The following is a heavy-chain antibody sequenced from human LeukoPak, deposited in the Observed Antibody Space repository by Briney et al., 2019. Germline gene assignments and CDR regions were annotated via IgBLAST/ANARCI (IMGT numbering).Heavy chain of an antibody. CDR3: AKDRIAYSSRWHYFDY. J-gene: IGHJ4*02. CDR1: EFTFSSYD. CDR2: ISHDGNDK. Sequence: GGSLRLSCTASEFTFSSYDMHWVRQAPGKGLEWVAVISHDGNDKYYADCVKGRYTISRDNSKNTLYLQMKSLTYENTAVYYCAKDRIAYSSRWHYFDYWGQGTLVTVSS. D-gene: IGHD6-13*01. V-gene: IGHV3-30*18.